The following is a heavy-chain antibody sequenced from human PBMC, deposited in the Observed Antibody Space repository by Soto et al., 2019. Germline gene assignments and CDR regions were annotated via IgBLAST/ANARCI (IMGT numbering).Heavy chain of an antibody. Sequence: SVKVSCKASGFTFSSSGIHWVRQTPGQRLEWIGWIVVGSGHTNYAQKFQERVTMTRDTSISTAYMELSRLRSDDTAVYYCARARPSRHTYYDYVWGSYPGRPFDYWGQGTLVTVSS. J-gene: IGHJ4*02. CDR3: ARARPSRHTYYDYVWGSYPGRPFDY. V-gene: IGHV1-58*02. D-gene: IGHD3-16*02. CDR1: GFTFSSSG. CDR2: IVVGSGHT.